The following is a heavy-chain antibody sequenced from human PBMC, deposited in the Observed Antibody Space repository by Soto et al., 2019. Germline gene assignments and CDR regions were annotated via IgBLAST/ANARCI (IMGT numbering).Heavy chain of an antibody. CDR3: GRRNYDFWSGYRKSYSGIDV. D-gene: IGHD3-3*01. J-gene: IGHJ6*04. Sequence: PSETLSLTGAVYGGSFSGYYCSWIRQPPWKGLEWIGEINHSGITNYNPSLKSRVTISVDTSKNQFSLKLSSVTAADTAVYYCGRRNYDFWSGYRKSYSGIDVGFEGTKVTVSS. CDR2: INHSGIT. V-gene: IGHV4-34*01. CDR1: GGSFSGYY.